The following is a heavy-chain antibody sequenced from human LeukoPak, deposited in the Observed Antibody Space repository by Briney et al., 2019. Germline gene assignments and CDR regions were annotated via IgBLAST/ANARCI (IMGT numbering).Heavy chain of an antibody. V-gene: IGHV4-61*02. CDR1: GGSISSSSYY. J-gene: IGHJ3*02. CDR2: IYNSGST. D-gene: IGHD3-16*01. CDR3: ARKGKLGDAFDI. Sequence: SEILSLTCTVSGGSISSSSYYWSWIRQPAGMRLEWIGRIYNSGSTNYNPSLKSRVTISVDTSKNQFSLRLSSVTAADTAVYYSARKGKLGDAFDIWGQGTMVTVSS.